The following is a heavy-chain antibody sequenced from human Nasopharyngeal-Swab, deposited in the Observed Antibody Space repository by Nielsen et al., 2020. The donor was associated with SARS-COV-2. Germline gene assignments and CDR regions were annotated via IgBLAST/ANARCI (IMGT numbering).Heavy chain of an antibody. V-gene: IGHV1-69*10. J-gene: IGHJ4*02. CDR2: IVPALGLT. CDR3: AREGEYGAYDAPDY. D-gene: IGHD5-12*01. Sequence: SVKVSCKPSGDTFTNSAISWVRQAPGHGLEWMGGIVPALGLTKYAQKFRGRLTISADRSTTTSYLELSSLRFEDTAIYYCAREGEYGAYDAPDYWGQGTLVTVSS. CDR1: GDTFTNSA.